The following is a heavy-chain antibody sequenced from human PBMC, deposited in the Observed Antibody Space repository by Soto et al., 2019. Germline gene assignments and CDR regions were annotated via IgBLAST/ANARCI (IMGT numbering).Heavy chain of an antibody. CDR2: ISAYNGNT. Sequence: ASVKVSCKASGYTFTSYGISWVRQAPGQGLEWMGWISAYNGNTNYAQNFQGRVSMTRDTSTSTAYMELGSLTSGDTAVYYCAMVDNYVTPTPQDVWGQGTTVTVSS. CDR1: GYTFTSYG. V-gene: IGHV1-18*01. D-gene: IGHD3-16*01. J-gene: IGHJ6*02. CDR3: AMVDNYVTPTPQDV.